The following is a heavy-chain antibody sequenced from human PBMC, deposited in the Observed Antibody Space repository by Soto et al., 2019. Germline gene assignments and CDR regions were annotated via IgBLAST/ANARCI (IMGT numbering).Heavy chain of an antibody. CDR1: GFTFSSYW. V-gene: IGHV3-7*05. D-gene: IGHD3-22*01. Sequence: GGSLRLSCAASGFTFSSYWMSWVRQAPGKGLEWVANIKQDGSEKYYVDSVKGRFTISRDNAKNSLYLQMNSLRAEDTAVYYCARDPPAYYYDSRGSVDYWGQGTLVPVAS. J-gene: IGHJ4*02. CDR2: IKQDGSEK. CDR3: ARDPPAYYYDSRGSVDY.